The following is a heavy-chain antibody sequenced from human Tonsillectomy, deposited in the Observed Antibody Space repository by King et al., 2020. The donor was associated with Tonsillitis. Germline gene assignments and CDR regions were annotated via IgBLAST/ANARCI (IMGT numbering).Heavy chain of an antibody. V-gene: IGHV3-33*08. D-gene: IGHD5-18*01. CDR1: GFSFYSYG. J-gene: IGHJ4*02. CDR3: ARDSGVSYGAADY. Sequence: VQLVESGGGVVQPGRSLRLSCAASGFSFYSYGMHWVRQAPGKGLEGVAVIWYDGSNKFYADSVKGRFTISRDNSKNTLYLQMNSLRAEDTAVYYCARDSGVSYGAADYWGQGTLVTVSS. CDR2: IWYDGSNK.